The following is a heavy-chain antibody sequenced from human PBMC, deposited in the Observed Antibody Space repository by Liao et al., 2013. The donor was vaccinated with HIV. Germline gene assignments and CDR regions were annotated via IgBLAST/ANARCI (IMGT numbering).Heavy chain of an antibody. D-gene: IGHD3-22*01. CDR2: MHASGKI. CDR1: GGSISSSDYY. V-gene: IGHV4-30-4*08. Sequence: QVQLQESGPGLVKPSQTLSLTCTVSGGSISSSDYYWSWIRQPPGKGLEWIGRMHASGKINYNPSLKSRVSISVGTSNNLLSLKLRSVTAADTAVYYCARGVGDYYDRGGYSDLWGRGTLVTVSS. J-gene: IGHJ2*01. CDR3: ARGVGDYYDRGGYSDL.